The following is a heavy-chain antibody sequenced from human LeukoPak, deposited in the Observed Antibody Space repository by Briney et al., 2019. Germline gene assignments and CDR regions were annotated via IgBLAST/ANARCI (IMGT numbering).Heavy chain of an antibody. J-gene: IGHJ6*04. CDR2: IYTSGST. V-gene: IGHV4-61*02. Sequence: PSETLSLTCTVSGGSISSGSYYWSWIRQPAGKGLEWIGRIYTSGSTDYNPPLKSRVTISVDTSKNQFSLKLSSVTATDTAVYYCARKGDVWGKGTTVTVSS. CDR1: GGSISSGSYY. CDR3: ARKGDV.